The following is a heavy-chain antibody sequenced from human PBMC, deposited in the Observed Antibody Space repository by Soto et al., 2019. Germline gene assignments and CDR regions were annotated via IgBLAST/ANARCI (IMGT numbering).Heavy chain of an antibody. CDR3: ARVWPPSEGSAAYYYYYMDV. Sequence: GGSLRLSCAASGFTFSSYSMNWVRQAPGKGLEWVSSISSSSSYIYYADSVKGRFTISRDNAKNSLYLQMNSLRAEDTAVYYCARVWPPSEGSAAYYYYYMDVWGKGTTVTVSS. CDR1: GFTFSSYS. CDR2: ISSSSSYI. D-gene: IGHD6-13*01. V-gene: IGHV3-21*01. J-gene: IGHJ6*03.